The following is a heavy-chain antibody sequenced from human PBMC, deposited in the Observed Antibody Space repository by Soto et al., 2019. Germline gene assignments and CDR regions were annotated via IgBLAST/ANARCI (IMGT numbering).Heavy chain of an antibody. V-gene: IGHV3-74*01. D-gene: IGHD3-16*01. CDR3: ARDGGASTFDFDS. CDR2: VDNDGSGT. J-gene: IGHJ4*02. Sequence: GGSLRLSCAASGFTFRDFWIHWVRQVPGKGLMWVSRVDNDGSGTSYADSVKGRFTISRDNAKNSLYLQMNSLRAEDTAVYYCARDGGASTFDFDSWGQGTLVTVSS. CDR1: GFTFRDFW.